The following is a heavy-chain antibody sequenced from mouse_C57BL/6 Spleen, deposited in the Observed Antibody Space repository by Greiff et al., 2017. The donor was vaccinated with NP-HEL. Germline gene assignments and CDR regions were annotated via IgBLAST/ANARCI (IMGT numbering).Heavy chain of an antibody. V-gene: IGHV3-6*01. CDR2: ISYDGSN. CDR1: GYSITSGYY. J-gene: IGHJ2*01. CDR3: ARSTTAPFDY. Sequence: EVKLQESGPGLVKPSQSLSLTCSVTGYSITSGYYWNWIRQFPGNKLEWMGYISYDGSNNYNPSLKNRISITRDTSKNQFFLKLNSVTTEDTATYYCARSTTAPFDYWGQGTTLTVSS. D-gene: IGHD1-2*01.